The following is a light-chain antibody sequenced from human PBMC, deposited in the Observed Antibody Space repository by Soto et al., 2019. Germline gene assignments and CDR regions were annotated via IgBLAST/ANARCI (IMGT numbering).Light chain of an antibody. V-gene: IGKV3D-20*02. CDR2: GAS. CDR3: QQHSHWHPWT. Sequence: EIVFTQSPGTLSLSPGERGTLSCRASQSVSSSYLAWYQQKPGQAPRLIIYGASSRANGIPDRFSGSGSGTDFTLTISNLEPEDFAFYYCQQHSHWHPWTFGQGTKVDIK. J-gene: IGKJ1*01. CDR1: QSVSSSY.